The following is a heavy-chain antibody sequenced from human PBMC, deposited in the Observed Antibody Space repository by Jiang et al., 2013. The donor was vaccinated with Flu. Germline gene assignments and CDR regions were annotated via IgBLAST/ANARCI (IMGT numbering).Heavy chain of an antibody. J-gene: IGHJ4*02. Sequence: LSCAASGFIFSNCDMAWVRQAPGKGLEWVSVITXGGSTFYADSVKGRFTISRDNSKDTLYLQMSSLRSEDSALYYCASSLGTDYFDFWGQGTLVTVSS. CDR3: ASSLGTDYFDF. CDR2: ITXGGST. V-gene: IGHV3-23*01. CDR1: GFIFSNCD.